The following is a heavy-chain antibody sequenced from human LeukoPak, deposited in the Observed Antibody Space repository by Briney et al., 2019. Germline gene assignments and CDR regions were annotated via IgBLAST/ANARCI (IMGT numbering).Heavy chain of an antibody. CDR3: ARLFVAEYFQH. D-gene: IGHD3-3*01. V-gene: IGHV4-39*01. CDR2: IYYSGST. J-gene: IGHJ1*01. CDR1: GGSISSSSYY. Sequence: SETLSLTCTVSGGSISSSSYYWGWRREPPGRGVEWVGSIYYSGSTYYNASLKRRVTISGNTSNNQFSLKLRSVTAADTAVYYCARLFVAEYFQHWGQGTLVTVSS.